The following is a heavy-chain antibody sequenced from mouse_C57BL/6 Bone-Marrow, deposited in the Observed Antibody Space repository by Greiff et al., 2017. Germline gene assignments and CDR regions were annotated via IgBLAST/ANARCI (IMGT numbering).Heavy chain of an antibody. CDR3: ARHYGSSYESMDY. CDR2: ISNLAYSI. V-gene: IGHV5-15*01. J-gene: IGHJ4*01. CDR1: GFTFSDYG. D-gene: IGHD1-1*01. Sequence: DVMLVESGGGLVQPGGSLKLSCAASGFTFSDYGMAWVRQAPRKGPEWVAFISNLAYSIYYADTVTGRFTISRENAKNTLYLEMSSLRSQDTAMYYCARHYGSSYESMDYGGQGTSVTVSS.